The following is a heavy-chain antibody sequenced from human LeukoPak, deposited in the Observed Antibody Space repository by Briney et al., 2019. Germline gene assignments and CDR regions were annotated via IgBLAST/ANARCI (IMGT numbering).Heavy chain of an antibody. CDR1: GGSISSSSYY. Sequence: SETLSLTCTVSGGSISSSSYYWGWIRQPPGKGLEWIGEINHSGSTNYNPSLKSRVTISVDTSKNQFSLKLSSVTAADTAVYYCARGHSSSWFDYWGQGTLVTVSS. CDR3: ARGHSSSWFDY. CDR2: INHSGST. V-gene: IGHV4-39*07. D-gene: IGHD6-13*01. J-gene: IGHJ4*02.